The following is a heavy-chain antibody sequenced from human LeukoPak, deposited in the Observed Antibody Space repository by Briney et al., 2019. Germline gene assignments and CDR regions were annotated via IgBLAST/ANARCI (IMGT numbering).Heavy chain of an antibody. J-gene: IGHJ4*02. Sequence: SGTLSLTCAVSGYSLSSGYYWGWIRQPPGKGLEWIGSIYHSGNSYYNPSLKSGVTLSVDTSKKQFSLKLCSVTDAVTPLYFSARKYCSSASCYSFDYWGQGTLVSDSS. CDR2: IYHSGNS. CDR3: ARKYCSSASCYSFDY. CDR1: GYSLSSGYY. D-gene: IGHD2-2*02. V-gene: IGHV4-38-2*01.